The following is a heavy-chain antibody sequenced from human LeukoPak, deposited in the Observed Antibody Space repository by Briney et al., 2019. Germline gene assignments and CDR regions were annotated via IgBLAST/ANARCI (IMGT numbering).Heavy chain of an antibody. CDR3: ARDVGTATDQINDY. Sequence: AASVKVSCKASGYTFTSHGISWVRQAPGQGLEWMGWASTYNGNSNYVPKYQGRVTMTTDTSTSTAYMELRSLRSDDTVVYYCARDVGTATDQINDYWGQGTLVTVSS. CDR1: GYTFTSHG. D-gene: IGHD2-15*01. J-gene: IGHJ4*02. V-gene: IGHV1-18*04. CDR2: ASTYNGNS.